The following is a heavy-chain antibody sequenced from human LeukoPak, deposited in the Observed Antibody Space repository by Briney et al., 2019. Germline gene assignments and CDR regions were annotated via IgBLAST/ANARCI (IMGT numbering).Heavy chain of an antibody. CDR3: ARERSHYYDSSGYYPYFDY. J-gene: IGHJ4*02. D-gene: IGHD3-22*01. V-gene: IGHV4-34*01. CDR2: INHSGST. Sequence: SETLSLTCAVYGGSFSGYYWSWIRQPPGKGLEWIGEINHSGSTNYNPSLKSRVTISVDTSKNQFSLKLSSVTAADTAVYYCARERSHYYDSSGYYPYFDYWGQGTLVTVSS. CDR1: GGSFSGYY.